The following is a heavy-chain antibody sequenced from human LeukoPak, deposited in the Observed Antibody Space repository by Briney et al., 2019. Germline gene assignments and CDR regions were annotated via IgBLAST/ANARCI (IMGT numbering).Heavy chain of an antibody. CDR3: ARLGYDSSGPMDY. CDR2: IYYSGST. J-gene: IGHJ4*02. Sequence: KTSETLSLTCTVSGGSISSSSYYWGWIRQPPGKGLEWIGSIYYSGSTYYNPSLKSRVTISVDTSKNQFSLKLSSVTAADTAVYYCARLGYDSSGPMDYWGQGTLVTVSS. V-gene: IGHV4-39*01. CDR1: GGSISSSSYY. D-gene: IGHD3-22*01.